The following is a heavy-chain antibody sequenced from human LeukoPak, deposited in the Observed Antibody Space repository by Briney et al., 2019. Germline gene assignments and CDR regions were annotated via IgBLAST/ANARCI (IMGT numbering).Heavy chain of an antibody. Sequence: SETLSVTCAVYGGSFSGYYWSWIRQPPGKGLEWIGEINHSGSTNYNPSLKSRVTISVDTSKNQFSLKLSSVTAADTAVYYCARGGVDTAMGNDYWGQGTLVTVSS. CDR2: INHSGST. CDR3: ARGGVDTAMGNDY. V-gene: IGHV4-34*01. D-gene: IGHD5-18*01. J-gene: IGHJ4*02. CDR1: GGSFSGYY.